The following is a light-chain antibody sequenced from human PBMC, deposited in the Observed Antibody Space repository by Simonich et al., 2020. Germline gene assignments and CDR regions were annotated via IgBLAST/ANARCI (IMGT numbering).Light chain of an antibody. Sequence: DIQMTQSPSSLSASVGDRVTITCQASQDISNYLNWYQQKPGKAPKLLIYDASNLETGVPSRFSGRGSGTDFTFTISSLQPEDIATYYCQQYYSYPWTFGQGTKVEIK. CDR2: DAS. V-gene: IGKV1-33*01. J-gene: IGKJ1*01. CDR1: QDISNY. CDR3: QQYYSYPWT.